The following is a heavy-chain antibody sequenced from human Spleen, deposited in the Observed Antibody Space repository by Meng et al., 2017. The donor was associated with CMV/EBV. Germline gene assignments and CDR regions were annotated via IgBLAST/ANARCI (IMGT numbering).Heavy chain of an antibody. J-gene: IGHJ4*02. D-gene: IGHD6-6*01. CDR2: IWYDGSNK. Sequence: GESLKISCAASGFTFSGYGMHWVRQAPGKGLEWVAAIWYDGSNKYYADFVKGRFTISRDNAKNSLYLQMNSLRAEDTAVYYCARDLFIAARPEEDYWGQGTLVTVSS. CDR3: ARDLFIAARPEEDY. V-gene: IGHV3-33*01. CDR1: GFTFSGYG.